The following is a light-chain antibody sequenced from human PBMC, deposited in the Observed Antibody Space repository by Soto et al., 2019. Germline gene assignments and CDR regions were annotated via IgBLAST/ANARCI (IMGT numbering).Light chain of an antibody. Sequence: EIVLTQSPGTLSLSPGERATLSCRASQSVSSSYLAWYQQKPGQAPRLLMYDVSSRATGIPDRFSGSGSGTDFTLTIRRLEPEDFAVYYCQQYGSSPFTFGPGTKVDIK. CDR1: QSVSSSY. V-gene: IGKV3-20*01. CDR2: DVS. J-gene: IGKJ3*01. CDR3: QQYGSSPFT.